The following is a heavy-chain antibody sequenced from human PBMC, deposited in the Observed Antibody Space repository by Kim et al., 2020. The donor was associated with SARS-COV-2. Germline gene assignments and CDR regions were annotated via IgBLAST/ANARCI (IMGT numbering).Heavy chain of an antibody. J-gene: IGHJ6*02. CDR3: APGVAVAGTPVDYYYYYGMDV. Sequence: ASVKVSCKVSGYTLTELSMHWVRQAPGKGLEWMGGFDPEDGETIYAQKFQGRVTMTEDTSTDTAYMELSSLRSEDTAVYYCAPGVAVAGTPVDYYYYYGMDVWGQGPTVTVSS. CDR1: GYTLTELS. V-gene: IGHV1-24*01. D-gene: IGHD6-19*01. CDR2: FDPEDGET.